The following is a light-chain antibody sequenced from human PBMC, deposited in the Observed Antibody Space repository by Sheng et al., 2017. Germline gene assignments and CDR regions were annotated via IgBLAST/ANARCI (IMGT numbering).Light chain of an antibody. V-gene: IGKV1-8*01. Sequence: AIRMTQSPSSFSASTGDRVTITCRASQGISSYLAWYQQKPGKAPKILIYAASTLQSGVPSRFSGSGSGTDFTLTVSSLQPEDFATYYCQQANSFPPDFGQGTRLEIK. CDR2: AAS. CDR1: QGISSY. J-gene: IGKJ5*01. CDR3: QQANSFPPD.